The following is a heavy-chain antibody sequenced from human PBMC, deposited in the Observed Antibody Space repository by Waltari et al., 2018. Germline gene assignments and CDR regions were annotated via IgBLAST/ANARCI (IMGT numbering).Heavy chain of an antibody. D-gene: IGHD6-6*01. CDR3: ARSSSSSFWYFDL. CDR2: RKQDGSEK. V-gene: IGHV3-7*01. CDR1: GFTFSSYW. J-gene: IGHJ2*01. Sequence: EVQLVESGGGLVQPGGSLRLSCAASGFTFSSYWMSWVRQAPGKGLGWVANRKQDGSEKDYVDSVKGRFTISRDNAKNSLYLQMNSLRAEDTAVYYCARSSSSSFWYFDLWGRGTLVTVSS.